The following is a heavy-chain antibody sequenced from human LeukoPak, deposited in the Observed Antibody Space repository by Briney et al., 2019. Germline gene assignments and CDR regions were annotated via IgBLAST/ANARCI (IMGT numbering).Heavy chain of an antibody. CDR2: ISSSSSYI. J-gene: IGHJ4*02. Sequence: PGGSLRLSCAASGFTFSSYSMNWVRQAPGKGLEWVSSISSSSSYIYYADSVKGRFTISRDDAKNSLYLQMNSLRVEDTAVYYCARDELGTLPFDYWGQGTLVTVSS. D-gene: IGHD3-3*02. CDR3: ARDELGTLPFDY. V-gene: IGHV3-21*01. CDR1: GFTFSSYS.